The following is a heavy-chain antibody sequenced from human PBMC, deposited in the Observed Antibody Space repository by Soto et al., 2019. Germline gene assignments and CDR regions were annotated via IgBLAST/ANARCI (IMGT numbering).Heavy chain of an antibody. CDR3: AKVNSGWYYYFDY. Sequence: GSLRLSCAASGFTFSSYAMSWVRQAPGKGLEWVSAISGSGGSTYYADSVKGRFTISRDNSKDTLYLQMNSLRAEDTAVYYCAKVNSGWYYYFDYWGQGTLVTVSS. J-gene: IGHJ4*02. D-gene: IGHD6-19*01. V-gene: IGHV3-23*01. CDR1: GFTFSSYA. CDR2: ISGSGGST.